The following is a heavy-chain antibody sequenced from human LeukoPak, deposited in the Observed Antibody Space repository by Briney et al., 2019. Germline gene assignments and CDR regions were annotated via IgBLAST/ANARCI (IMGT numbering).Heavy chain of an antibody. J-gene: IGHJ2*01. CDR3: AKDPTTVVTRDWYFDL. D-gene: IGHD4-23*01. CDR1: GFTFSSYA. CDR2: ITGSGTST. Sequence: GGSLRLSCAASGFTFSSYAMSWVRQAPGKGLGWVSSITGSGTSTYYADSVKGRFTISRDNSKNTLFLQMNSLRAEDTAVYYCAKDPTTVVTRDWYFDLWGRGTLVTVSS. V-gene: IGHV3-23*01.